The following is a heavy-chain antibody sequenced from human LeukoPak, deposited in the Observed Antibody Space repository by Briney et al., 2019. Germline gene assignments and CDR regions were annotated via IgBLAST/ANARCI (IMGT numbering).Heavy chain of an antibody. CDR3: ARDSDSSGNANL. J-gene: IGHJ5*02. D-gene: IGHD3-22*01. V-gene: IGHV3-48*03. CDR2: ISSSGRTI. Sequence: GGSLRLSCAASGFTFSSYEMNWVRQAPGKGLEWVSYISSSGRTIYYADSVKGRFTISRDNAKNSLYLQMNSRRAEDTAVYYCARDSDSSGNANLWGQGTLVTVSS. CDR1: GFTFSSYE.